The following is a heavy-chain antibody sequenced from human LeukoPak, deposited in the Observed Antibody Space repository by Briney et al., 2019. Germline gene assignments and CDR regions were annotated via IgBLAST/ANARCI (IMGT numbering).Heavy chain of an antibody. D-gene: IGHD4-17*01. Sequence: GASVKVSCKASGYTFTSYYMHWVRQAPGQGLEWMGIINPSGGSTSYAQKFQGRVTMTRDTSTSTVYMELSSLRSEDTAVYYCARGDYGDYESYYYYYGMDVWGQGTTVTVSS. CDR1: GYTFTSYY. CDR3: ARGDYGDYESYYYYYGMDV. CDR2: INPSGGST. V-gene: IGHV1-46*01. J-gene: IGHJ6*02.